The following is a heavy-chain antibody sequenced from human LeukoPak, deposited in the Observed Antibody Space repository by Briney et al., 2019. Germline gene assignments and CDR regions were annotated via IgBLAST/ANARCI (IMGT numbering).Heavy chain of an antibody. D-gene: IGHD3-16*02. CDR2: ISASGGST. J-gene: IGHJ4*02. V-gene: IGHV3-23*01. Sequence: GGSLRLSCAASGFTFGKYPMSWVRQAPGKGLEWVSAISASGGSTYYADSVKGRFTISRDSSSLYLQMNSLRAEDTAVYHCAKRYIGNYYFDYWGQGTLVTVSS. CDR1: GFTFGKYP. CDR3: AKRYIGNYYFDY.